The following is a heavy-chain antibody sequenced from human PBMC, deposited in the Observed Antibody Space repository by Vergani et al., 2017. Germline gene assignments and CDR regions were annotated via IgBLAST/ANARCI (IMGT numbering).Heavy chain of an antibody. CDR2: ISSRSSTI. CDR1: GFTFSSYR. Sequence: EVQLVESGGRLVQTGGSLRLSCAASGFTFSSYRTLWVRQAPGKAPEWGSNISSRSSTIYYADAVKGRVPISGDTAKNSLYLQMNSLRDGDTPVYYCARYPSIAAAYIDAFDIWGQGTMVTGSS. J-gene: IGHJ3*02. V-gene: IGHV3-48*02. CDR3: ARYPSIAAAYIDAFDI. D-gene: IGHD6-13*01.